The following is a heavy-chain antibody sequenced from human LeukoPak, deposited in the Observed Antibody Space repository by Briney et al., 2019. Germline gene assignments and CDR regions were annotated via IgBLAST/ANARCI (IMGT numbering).Heavy chain of an antibody. J-gene: IGHJ4*02. V-gene: IGHV3-21*01. CDR2: ISVRSNYR. CDR1: GYTFSDFS. Sequence: GGSLRLSCAASGYTFSDFSVNWVRQAPGKGLEWVSSISVRSNYRYYADSVRGRFTISRDDARDSLFLQMNSLRAEDTAVYFCVRLRRNNDRSGYYYYYDYWGQGTPVTVSS. CDR3: VRLRRNNDRSGYYYYYDY. D-gene: IGHD3-22*01.